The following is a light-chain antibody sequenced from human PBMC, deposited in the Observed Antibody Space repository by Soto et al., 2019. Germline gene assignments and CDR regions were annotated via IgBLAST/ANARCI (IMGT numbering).Light chain of an antibody. CDR1: LSISSW. CDR2: HAS. J-gene: IGKJ1*01. CDR3: QQYNSYSGT. V-gene: IGKV1-5*01. Sequence: DIEMTQSPSTLSASVGDRVTISCRASLSISSWLAWYQQKPGRAPDLLIFHASSLESGVPSRFSGSGSGTEFTLTISSLQPEDFAAYYCQQYNSYSGTFGQGTKVEIK.